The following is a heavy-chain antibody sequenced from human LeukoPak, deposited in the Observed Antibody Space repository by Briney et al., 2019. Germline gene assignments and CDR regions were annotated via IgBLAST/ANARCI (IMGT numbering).Heavy chain of an antibody. J-gene: IGHJ5*02. CDR3: AAGYSSSLT. CDR1: GGSISSNY. V-gene: IGHV4-59*12. CDR2: IYYSGST. D-gene: IGHD6-13*01. Sequence: PSETLSLTCTVSGGSISSNYWSWIRQSPGKGLEWIGYIYYSGSTNYNPSLKSRVTISVDTSKNQFSLKLSSVTAADTAVYYCAAGYSSSLTWGQGTLVTVSS.